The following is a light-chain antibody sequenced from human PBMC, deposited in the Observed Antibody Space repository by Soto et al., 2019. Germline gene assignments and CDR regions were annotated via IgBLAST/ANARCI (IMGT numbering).Light chain of an antibody. CDR1: SSDVGGYNY. J-gene: IGLJ2*01. CDR3: CSYAGIYTSLL. V-gene: IGLV2-11*01. CDR2: DVS. Sequence: QSALTQPRSVSGSPGQSVTISCTGTSSDVGGYNYVSWYQQHPGKAPKLMIYDVSKRPSGVPDRFSGSKSGNTASLTISGLQAEDEADYYCCSYAGIYTSLLFGGGTKVTVL.